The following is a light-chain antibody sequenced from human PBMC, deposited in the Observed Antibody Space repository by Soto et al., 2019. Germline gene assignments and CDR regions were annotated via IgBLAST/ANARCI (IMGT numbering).Light chain of an antibody. J-gene: IGKJ3*01. CDR3: QQRSNWPEFT. V-gene: IGKV3-11*01. CDR1: QSVSSY. Sequence: EIVLTQSPATLSLSPGERATLSCRASQSVSSYLAWYQQKPGQAPRLLIYDASNRATGIPARFSGSGSGTDFNLTISSREPEDFAVYYCQQRSNWPEFTFGPGTKVDIK. CDR2: DAS.